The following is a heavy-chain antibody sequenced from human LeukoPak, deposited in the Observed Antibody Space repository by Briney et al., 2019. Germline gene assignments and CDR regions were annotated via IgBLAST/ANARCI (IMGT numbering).Heavy chain of an antibody. Sequence: ASVKVSCKASGGTFSSYAISWVRQAPGQGLEWMGWMNPNTGNAGYAQKFQDRVTITWDASISTAYMDLSSLRSEDTAVYYCARVGYSNSYDYWGQGTQVTVSS. CDR1: GGTFSSYA. V-gene: IGHV1-8*03. CDR3: ARVGYSNSYDY. CDR2: MNPNTGNA. J-gene: IGHJ4*02. D-gene: IGHD1-26*01.